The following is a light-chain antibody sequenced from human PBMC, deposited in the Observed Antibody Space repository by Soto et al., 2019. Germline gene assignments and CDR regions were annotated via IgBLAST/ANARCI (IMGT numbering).Light chain of an antibody. CDR1: QGIGND. CDR3: QQSYSTPYT. J-gene: IGKJ2*01. Sequence: DIQMTQSPSSLSASVGDRVTITCRASQGIGNDLGWFQQKPGKAPKRLIYGASILQSGVPSRFSGSGSGTAFTLTITSLQPEDFATYYCQQSYSTPYTFGQGTKLEIK. CDR2: GAS. V-gene: IGKV1-17*01.